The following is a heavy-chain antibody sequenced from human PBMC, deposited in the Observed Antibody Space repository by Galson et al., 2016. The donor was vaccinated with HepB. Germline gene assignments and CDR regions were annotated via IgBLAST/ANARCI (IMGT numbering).Heavy chain of an antibody. D-gene: IGHD3-3*01. CDR2: VSGSGRST. J-gene: IGHJ6*02. Sequence: SLRLSCAASGFSFSSFAMAWVRQAPGKGLEWVSAVSGSGRSTYYADSVKGRFTISSDNYKKTLYLQMNSLRAEDTGVYYCAKDEKFLEGILVNYVYYAMDVWGQGTTVTVSS. CDR1: GFSFSSFA. CDR3: AKDEKFLEGILVNYVYYAMDV. V-gene: IGHV3-23*01.